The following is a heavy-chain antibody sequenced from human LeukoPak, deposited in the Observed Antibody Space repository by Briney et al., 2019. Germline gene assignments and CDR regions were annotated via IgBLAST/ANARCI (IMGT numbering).Heavy chain of an antibody. D-gene: IGHD5-18*01. CDR3: ARVGYNYGIDY. V-gene: IGHV4-31*03. Sequence: SETLSLTCTVSGGSVSSGSYYWSWIRQPPGKGLEWIGYIHYSGSTYYNPSLKSRVTISVDTSKNQFSLKLSSVTAADTAVYYCARVGYNYGIDYWGQGTLVTVSS. CDR2: IHYSGST. CDR1: GGSVSSGSYY. J-gene: IGHJ4*02.